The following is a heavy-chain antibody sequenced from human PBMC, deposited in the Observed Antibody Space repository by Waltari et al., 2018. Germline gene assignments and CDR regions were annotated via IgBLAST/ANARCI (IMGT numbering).Heavy chain of an antibody. CDR1: GYTFATYV. J-gene: IGHJ4*02. D-gene: IGHD3-22*01. CDR3: ARTYYYDSRDFDY. V-gene: IGHV1-18*01. CDR2: TNDYNGLT. Sequence: QLQLVQTGGTVKTPGASVKVSCKASGYTFATYVISWVRQAPGQGLEWLGWTNDYNGLTKYAQTVQDRATMTTDASASTAYMELRSLRSDDTAMYYCARTYYYDSRDFDYWGQGSLVTVSS.